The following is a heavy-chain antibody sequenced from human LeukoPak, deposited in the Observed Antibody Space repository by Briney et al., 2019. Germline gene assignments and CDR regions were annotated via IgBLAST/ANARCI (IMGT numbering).Heavy chain of an antibody. CDR1: GYSFTSYW. V-gene: IGHV5-51*01. D-gene: IGHD3-22*01. Sequence: GESLKISCKGSGYSFTSYWIGWVRQMPGKGLEWMGIIYPGDSDTRYSPSFQGQVTISADKSISTAYMELSRLRSDDTAVYYCASLGGRPQRDYYEEKENWGQGTLVTVSS. J-gene: IGHJ1*01. CDR3: ASLGGRPQRDYYEEKEN. CDR2: IYPGDSDT.